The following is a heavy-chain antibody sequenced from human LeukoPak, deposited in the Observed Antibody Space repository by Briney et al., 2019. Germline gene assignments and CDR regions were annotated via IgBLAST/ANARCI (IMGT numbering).Heavy chain of an antibody. CDR3: AKTSDDSSGYYYVGYYFDY. V-gene: IGHV3-23*01. CDR2: ISGSGGST. D-gene: IGHD3-22*01. J-gene: IGHJ4*02. Sequence: GGSLRLSCAASGFTFGSYAMSWVRQAPGKGLEWVSAISGSGGSTYYADSVKGRFTISRDNSKNTLYLQMNSLRAEDTAVYYCAKTSDDSSGYYYVGYYFDYWGQGTLVTVSS. CDR1: GFTFGSYA.